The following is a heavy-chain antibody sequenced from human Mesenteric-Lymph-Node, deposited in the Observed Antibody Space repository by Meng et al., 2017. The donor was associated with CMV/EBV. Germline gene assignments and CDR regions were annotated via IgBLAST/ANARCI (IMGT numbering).Heavy chain of an antibody. CDR1: VSSDFYY. V-gene: IGHV4-61*01. Sequence: SETLSLTCTAVSSDFYYWSWVRQPPGKGLEWIGHVYYTGTTNYSPSLESRVAMPVDTSKTQCSLRLSSVTAADTAFYYCARVEGGAVAPLDYWGQGMLVTVSS. J-gene: IGHJ4*02. CDR2: VYYTGTT. D-gene: IGHD6-19*01. CDR3: ARVEGGAVAPLDY.